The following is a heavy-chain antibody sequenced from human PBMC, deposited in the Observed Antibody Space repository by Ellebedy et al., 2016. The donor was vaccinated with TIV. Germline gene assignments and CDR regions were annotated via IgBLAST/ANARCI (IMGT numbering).Heavy chain of an antibody. CDR3: ARTKRYCTGTSCGSPNWFDP. V-gene: IGHV4-4*07. J-gene: IGHJ5*02. CDR1: GGSINNYY. Sequence: SETLSLTXTVSGGSINNYYWSWVRQPAGKGLEWIGRIYASGDTNYNPSLQSRLTMSVDTSKNEFSLNLNSVTAADTAVYYCARTKRYCTGTSCGSPNWFDPWGQGTLVTVSS. D-gene: IGHD2-2*01. CDR2: IYASGDT.